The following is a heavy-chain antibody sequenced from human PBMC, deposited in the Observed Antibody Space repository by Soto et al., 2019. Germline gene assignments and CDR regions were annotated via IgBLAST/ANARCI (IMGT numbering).Heavy chain of an antibody. D-gene: IGHD3-3*01. Sequence: QVQLVESGGGVVQPGDSLRLSCAASGFMFSGYGMHWIRRAPGKGLECVAGISHDGSEKYYGDSVKGRCTVSRDNSNNTLFLQIDSLRAEDTAVYYGAKLVGGVKAMGAPGDCLDPWGQGTLVTVSS. CDR3: AKLVGGVKAMGAPGDCLDP. V-gene: IGHV3-30*18. J-gene: IGHJ5*02. CDR1: GFMFSGYG. CDR2: ISHDGSEK.